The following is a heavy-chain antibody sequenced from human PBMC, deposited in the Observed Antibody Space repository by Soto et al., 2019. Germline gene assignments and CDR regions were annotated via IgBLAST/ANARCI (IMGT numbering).Heavy chain of an antibody. CDR3: ARDGGVIIAAATGGGYGMDV. J-gene: IGHJ6*02. CDR2: ISSRGNFT. V-gene: IGHV3-11*06. D-gene: IGHD2-2*01. Sequence: ESGGDLVKPGGSLRLSCAVSGFTFSDYYMSWIRQAPEKGLEWVAYISSRGNFTNYADSVRGRFTIPRDNVKNSLFLQMNSLRDEDTAVYYCARDGGVIIAAATGGGYGMDVWGQGTTVIVSS. CDR1: GFTFSDYY.